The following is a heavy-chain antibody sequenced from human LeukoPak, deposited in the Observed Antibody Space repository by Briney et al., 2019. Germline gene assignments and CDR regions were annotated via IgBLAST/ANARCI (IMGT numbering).Heavy chain of an antibody. Sequence: GGSLRLSRAASGFTFSSYWMHWVRQAPGKGLVWVSHIKSDGSTTNYADSVKGRFTISRDNAKNTLYLQMNSLRAEDTAVYYCVRVVNYSFDYWGQGTLVPVSS. CDR2: IKSDGSTT. CDR3: VRVVNYSFDY. J-gene: IGHJ4*02. D-gene: IGHD1-7*01. V-gene: IGHV3-74*01. CDR1: GFTFSSYW.